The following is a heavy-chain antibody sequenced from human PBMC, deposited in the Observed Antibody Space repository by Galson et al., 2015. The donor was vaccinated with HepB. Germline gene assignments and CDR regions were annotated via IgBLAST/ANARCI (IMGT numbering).Heavy chain of an antibody. J-gene: IGHJ5*02. D-gene: IGHD3-3*01. CDR3: ARDPLITIFGPGGWFDP. Sequence: SVKVSCKASGYTFTKYGITWVRQAPGQGLEWMGWISAYNGNTNSAEKVQGRVTMTTDTSTSTAYMELRSLRSDDTAMYFCARDPLITIFGPGGWFDPWGQGTLVTVSS. CDR1: GYTFTKYG. V-gene: IGHV1-18*01. CDR2: ISAYNGNT.